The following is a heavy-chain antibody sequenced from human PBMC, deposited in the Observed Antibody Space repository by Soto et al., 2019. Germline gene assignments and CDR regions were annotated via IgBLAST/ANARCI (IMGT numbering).Heavy chain of an antibody. V-gene: IGHV1-46*01. J-gene: IGHJ4*02. CDR3: VRDGVQLWPRYYFDY. CDR2: INPNGGST. Sequence: VQLVQSGAEVKKPGASAQVSCKTSGYSFSNYSMHWVRQVPGQGLEWMGKINPNGGSTSLAQKFKDAVTLTRDTSTNTVYIELSSLTSEDTAFYYCVRDGVQLWPRYYFDYWGQGTLVTVSS. D-gene: IGHD1-1*01. CDR1: GYSFSNYS.